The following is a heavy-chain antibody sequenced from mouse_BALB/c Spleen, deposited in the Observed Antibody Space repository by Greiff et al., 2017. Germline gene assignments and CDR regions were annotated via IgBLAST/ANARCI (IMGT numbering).Heavy chain of an antibody. Sequence: EVMLVESGGGLVKPGGSLKLSCAASGFTFSSYTMSWVRQTPEKRLELVATISSGGSYTYHPDSVKGRFTISRDNAKNTLYLQMSSLKSEDTAMYYCTSNYGNYLYWYFDVWGAGTTVTVSS. CDR3: TSNYGNYLYWYFDV. J-gene: IGHJ1*01. CDR2: ISSGGSYT. CDR1: GFTFSSYT. D-gene: IGHD2-1*01. V-gene: IGHV5-6-4*01.